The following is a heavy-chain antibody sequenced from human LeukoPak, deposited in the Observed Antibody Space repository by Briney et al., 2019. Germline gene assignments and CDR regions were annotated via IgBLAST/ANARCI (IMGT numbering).Heavy chain of an antibody. Sequence: PGGSLRLSCAASGFTFGSYAMSWVRQAPGKGLEWISVISGSGGSTSYADSVKGRFTISRDNSKNTLYLQMNSLRAEDTAVYYSAKHGFAGISAAGDYWGQGTLVTVSS. J-gene: IGHJ4*02. CDR2: ISGSGGST. CDR1: GFTFGSYA. D-gene: IGHD6-13*01. CDR3: AKHGFAGISAAGDY. V-gene: IGHV3-23*01.